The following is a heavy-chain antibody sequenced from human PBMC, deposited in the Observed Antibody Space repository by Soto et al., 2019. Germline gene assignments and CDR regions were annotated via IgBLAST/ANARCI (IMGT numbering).Heavy chain of an antibody. Sequence: ASVKVSCKVSGYTLTELSMHWVRQAPGRGLEWMGGFDPEDGETIYAQKFQGRVTMTEDTSTDTAYMELSSLRSEDTAVYYCATDNVGANYFDYWGQGTLVTVSS. D-gene: IGHD1-26*01. CDR1: GYTLTELS. J-gene: IGHJ4*02. CDR2: FDPEDGET. V-gene: IGHV1-24*01. CDR3: ATDNVGANYFDY.